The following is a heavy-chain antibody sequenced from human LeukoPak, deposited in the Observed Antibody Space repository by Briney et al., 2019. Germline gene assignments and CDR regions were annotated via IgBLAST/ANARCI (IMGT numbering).Heavy chain of an antibody. CDR3: ARYSTSWYTFDY. J-gene: IGHJ4*02. CDR1: GGSVSGTSFY. CDR2: IYCSGST. Sequence: SETLSLTCTVSGGSVSGTSFYWSWIRQPPGKGLEWIGYIYCSGSTTYSPSPKSRVTISVDTSKNQFSLKLSSVTAADTAVYFCARYSTSWYTFDYWGQGTLVTVSS. D-gene: IGHD6-13*01. V-gene: IGHV4-61*01.